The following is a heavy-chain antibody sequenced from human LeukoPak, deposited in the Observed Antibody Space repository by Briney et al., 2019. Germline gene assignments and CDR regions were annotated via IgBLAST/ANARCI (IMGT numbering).Heavy chain of an antibody. CDR1: GFNVTTNY. J-gene: IGHJ4*02. CDR2: IKEDGSEK. Sequence: GGSLRLSCAASGFNVTTNYMSWVRQAPGKGLEWVANIKEDGSEKYYVDSVKGRFTISRDNAKNSLYLQMNSLRAEDTAVYYCARGWIQLWPFDYWGQGTLVTVSS. V-gene: IGHV3-7*01. CDR3: ARGWIQLWPFDY. D-gene: IGHD5-18*01.